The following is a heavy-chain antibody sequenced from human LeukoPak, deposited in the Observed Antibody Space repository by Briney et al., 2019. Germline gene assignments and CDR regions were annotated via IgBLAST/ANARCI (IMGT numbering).Heavy chain of an antibody. D-gene: IGHD3-22*01. CDR1: GFTFSSYE. CDR2: ISDSGTTK. Sequence: GGSLRLSCAASGFTFSSYEMNWVRQAPGKGLEWVSYISDSGTTKSYADSVKGRFTISRDNSKNTLYLQMNSLRAEDTAVYYCAGLYYYDSSGYSEDYWGQGTLVTVSS. CDR3: AGLYYYDSSGYSEDY. J-gene: IGHJ4*02. V-gene: IGHV3-48*03.